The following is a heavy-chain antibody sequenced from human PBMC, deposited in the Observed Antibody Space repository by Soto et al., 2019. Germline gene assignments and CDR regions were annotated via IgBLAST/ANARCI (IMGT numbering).Heavy chain of an antibody. CDR3: STRAYDTNGYYRFDP. CDR2: INHSGRV. J-gene: IGHJ5*01. Sequence: SETLSLTCAFHCGSFIGHSWTWIRQSPGKGLEWIGDINHSGRVNYSPSLKSRVTISLDTSKNQFSLTLSAVTAADTAMYYCSTRAYDTNGYYRFDPWGQGTLVTVS. CDR1: CGSFIGHS. D-gene: IGHD3-22*01. V-gene: IGHV4-34*01.